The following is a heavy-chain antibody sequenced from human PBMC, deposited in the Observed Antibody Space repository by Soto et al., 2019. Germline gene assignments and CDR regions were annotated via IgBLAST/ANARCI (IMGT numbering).Heavy chain of an antibody. D-gene: IGHD3-22*01. V-gene: IGHV1-18*01. CDR1: GYTFTSYG. CDR3: ARNAPYDSSGYYYFYAFDI. Sequence: GASVKVSCKASGYTFTSYGISWVRQAPGQGLEWMGWISAYNGNTNYAQKLQGRVTMTTDTSTSTAYMELRSLRSDDTAVYYCARNAPYDSSGYYYFYAFDIWGQGTMVTVSS. J-gene: IGHJ3*02. CDR2: ISAYNGNT.